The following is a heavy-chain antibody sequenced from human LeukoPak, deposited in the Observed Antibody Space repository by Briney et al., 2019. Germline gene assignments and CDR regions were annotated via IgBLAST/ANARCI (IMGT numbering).Heavy chain of an antibody. CDR2: IYYSGST. Sequence: SETLSLTCTVSGGSISSYYWSWIRQPPGKGLEWIGYIYYSGSTNYNPSLKSRVTRSVDTSKNQFSLKLSSVTAADTAVYYCARVVVTAIPYYYYGMDVWGQGTTVTVSS. D-gene: IGHD2-21*02. CDR1: GGSISSYY. V-gene: IGHV4-59*01. J-gene: IGHJ6*02. CDR3: ARVVVTAIPYYYYGMDV.